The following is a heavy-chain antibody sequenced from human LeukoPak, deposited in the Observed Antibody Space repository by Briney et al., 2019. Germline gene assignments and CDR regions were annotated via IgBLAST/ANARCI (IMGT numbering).Heavy chain of an antibody. Sequence: GGSLRLSCAASGFTFSSYGMHWVRQAPGKGLEWVAVISYDGSNKYYADSVKGRFTISRDNSKNTLYLQMNSLRAEDTAVYYCAKECEQLDNYYYYGMDVWGQGTTVTVSS. V-gene: IGHV3-30*18. CDR1: GFTFSSYG. D-gene: IGHD6-13*01. J-gene: IGHJ6*02. CDR3: AKECEQLDNYYYYGMDV. CDR2: ISYDGSNK.